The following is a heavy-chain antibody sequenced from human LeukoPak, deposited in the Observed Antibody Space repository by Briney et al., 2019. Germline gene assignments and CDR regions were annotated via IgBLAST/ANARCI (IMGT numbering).Heavy chain of an antibody. D-gene: IGHD3-9*01. V-gene: IGHV3-48*03. Sequence: GGSLRLSCAASGFTFSSYEMNWVRQAPGKGREWVSYISSSGSNIYYADSVKGRFTISRDNAKNSLYLQMNSLRAEDTAVYYCARDPAYYDILTGYYNYGMDVWGKGTTVTVSS. CDR1: GFTFSSYE. CDR2: ISSSGSNI. CDR3: ARDPAYYDILTGYYNYGMDV. J-gene: IGHJ6*04.